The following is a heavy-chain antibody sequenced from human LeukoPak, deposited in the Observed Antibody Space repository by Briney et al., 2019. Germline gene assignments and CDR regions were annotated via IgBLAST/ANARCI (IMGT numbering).Heavy chain of an antibody. CDR3: ARETGIVGATAFDY. D-gene: IGHD1-26*01. CDR2: IIPIFGTA. V-gene: IGHV1-69*13. Sequence: GASVKVSCKASGGTFSSYAISWVRQAPGQGLEWMGGIIPIFGTANYAQKFQGRVTITADESTSTAYMELSSLRSEDTAVYYCARETGIVGATAFDYWGQGTLVTVSS. CDR1: GGTFSSYA. J-gene: IGHJ4*02.